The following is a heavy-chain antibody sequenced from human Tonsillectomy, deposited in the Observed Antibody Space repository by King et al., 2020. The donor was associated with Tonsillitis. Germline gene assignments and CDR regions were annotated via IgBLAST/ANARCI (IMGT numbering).Heavy chain of an antibody. D-gene: IGHD1-26*01. Sequence: VQLVESGGGLVQPGGSLRLSCAASGFTFSGYDMYWVRQPTGKGLEWVSTIAVGSETYYTNSVKGRFTISRDNARNSLYLEMNSLRVEDTATYYCVRERYSGAAGCPGLEALDIWGQGTMVTVSS. CDR3: VRERYSGAAGCPGLEALDI. CDR1: GFTFSGYD. J-gene: IGHJ3*02. CDR2: IAVGSET. V-gene: IGHV3-13*01.